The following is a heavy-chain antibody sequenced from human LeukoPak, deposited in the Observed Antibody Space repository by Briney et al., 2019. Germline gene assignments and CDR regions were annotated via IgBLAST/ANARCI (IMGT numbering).Heavy chain of an antibody. Sequence: GGSLRLSCAPSGFTFSSFGMHWVREAPGKGLEWVSSISSSSSYIYYADSVKGRFTISRDNAKNSLYLQMNSLRAEDTAVYYCARDQAITIFGVVSVDYFDYWGQGTLVTVSS. CDR2: ISSSSSYI. CDR1: GFTFSSFG. V-gene: IGHV3-21*01. CDR3: ARDQAITIFGVVSVDYFDY. J-gene: IGHJ4*02. D-gene: IGHD3-3*01.